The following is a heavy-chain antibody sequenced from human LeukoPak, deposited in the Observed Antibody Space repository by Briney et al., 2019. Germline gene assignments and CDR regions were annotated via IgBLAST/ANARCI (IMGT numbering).Heavy chain of an antibody. CDR3: AKGSQKIDY. Sequence: GGSLRLSCATSGFTFSSYAMSWVRQAPGKGLEWVSAISGNGVSTYYADSVKGRFTIARDNSKNTMYLQMNSMRAEDTAVFYCAKGSQKIDYWGQGTLVTVSS. CDR2: ISGNGVST. V-gene: IGHV3-23*01. CDR1: GFTFSSYA. J-gene: IGHJ4*02.